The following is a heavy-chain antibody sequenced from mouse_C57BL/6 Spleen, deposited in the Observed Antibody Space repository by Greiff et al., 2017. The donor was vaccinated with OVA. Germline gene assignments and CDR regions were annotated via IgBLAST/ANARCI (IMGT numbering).Heavy chain of an antibody. CDR2: IYPGDGDT. Sequence: VQLQQSGPELVKPGASVKISCKASGYAFSSSWMNWVKQRPGKGLEWIGRIYPGDGDTNYNGKFKGKATLTADKSSSTAYMQLSSLTSEDSAVYFCARDSNYVRGYAMDYWGQGTSVTVSS. CDR1: GYAFSSSW. V-gene: IGHV1-82*01. CDR3: ARDSNYVRGYAMDY. J-gene: IGHJ4*01. D-gene: IGHD2-5*01.